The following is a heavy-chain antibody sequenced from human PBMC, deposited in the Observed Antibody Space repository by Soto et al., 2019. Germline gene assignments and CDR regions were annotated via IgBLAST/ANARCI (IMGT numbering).Heavy chain of an antibody. CDR2: IYYSGST. CDR1: GGSISSVGHY. CDR3: ARESGGYDSSTRYGLDV. D-gene: IGHD6-25*01. J-gene: IGHJ6*02. Sequence: SETLSLTCSVSGGSISSVGHYWTWIRQQPXKGLEWIGYIYYSGSTDYNPSLKSRVTISVDRSKNQFSLNLSSVTAADTAIYYCARESGGYDSSTRYGLDVWGQGTTVTVSS. V-gene: IGHV4-31*03.